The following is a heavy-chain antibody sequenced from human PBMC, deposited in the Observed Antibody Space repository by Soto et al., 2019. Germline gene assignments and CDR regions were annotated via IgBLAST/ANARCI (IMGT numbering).Heavy chain of an antibody. Sequence: HPGGSLRLSCAASGFSFRKYAMSWVRQAPGKGLEWVSSIHGGGDSTYYADSVKGRFTVSRDDSKNTLYLQMNSLRGEDTAVYYCARDQKTTSIPSGHYYLMDVWGQGATVTVSS. J-gene: IGHJ6*02. V-gene: IGHV3-23*01. CDR2: IHGGGDST. CDR3: ARDQKTTSIPSGHYYLMDV. CDR1: GFSFRKYA. D-gene: IGHD4-17*01.